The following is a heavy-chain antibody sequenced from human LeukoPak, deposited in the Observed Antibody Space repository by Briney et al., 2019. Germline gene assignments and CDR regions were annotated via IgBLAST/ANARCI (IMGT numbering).Heavy chain of an antibody. Sequence: ASVKVSCKASGGTFSSYAISWVRQAPGQGLEWMGGIIPIFGTANYAQKFQGRVTITADESTSTAYMELSSLRSEDTAVYYCARGGGYNYAYCFDYWGQGTLVTVSS. CDR3: ARGGGYNYAYCFDY. CDR2: IIPIFGTA. V-gene: IGHV1-69*13. D-gene: IGHD5-18*01. CDR1: GGTFSSYA. J-gene: IGHJ4*02.